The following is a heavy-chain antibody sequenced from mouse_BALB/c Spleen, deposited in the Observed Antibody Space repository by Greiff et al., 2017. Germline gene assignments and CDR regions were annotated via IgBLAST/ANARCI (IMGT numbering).Heavy chain of an antibody. CDR2: IYPGDGDT. Sequence: VHLVESGAELVRPGSSVKISCKASGYAFSSYWMNWVKQRPGQGLEWIGQIYPGDGDTNYNGKFKGKATLTADKSSSTAYMQLSSLTSEDSAVYFCARSGDGYYAWFAYWGQGTLVTVSA. V-gene: IGHV1-80*01. J-gene: IGHJ3*01. CDR3: ARSGDGYYAWFAY. CDR1: GYAFSSYW. D-gene: IGHD2-3*01.